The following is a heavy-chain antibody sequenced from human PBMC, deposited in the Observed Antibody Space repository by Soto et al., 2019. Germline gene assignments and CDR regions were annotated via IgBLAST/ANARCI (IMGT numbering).Heavy chain of an antibody. Sequence: SETLSLTCAVSGGSISSGGYSWNWIRQPPGKGLEWIGNIYHSGSTYYNASLKSRVTISVDRSKNQFSLKLSSVTAADTAVYYCGRGDYANAFAIWGQGTMVTVS. CDR3: GRGDYANAFAI. J-gene: IGHJ3*02. CDR2: IYHSGST. V-gene: IGHV4-30-2*01. CDR1: GGSISSGGYS. D-gene: IGHD4-17*01.